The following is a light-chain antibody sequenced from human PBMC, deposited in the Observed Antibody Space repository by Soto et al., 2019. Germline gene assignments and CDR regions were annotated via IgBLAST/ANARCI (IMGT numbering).Light chain of an antibody. CDR2: RNN. V-gene: IGLV1-47*01. Sequence: QSVLTQPPSASGTPGQGVTISCSGSGSNIGSNYVYWYQQLPGTAPILLIYRNNQRPSGFTDRFSGSKSGTSASLAISGLRSEDEADYYCAAWDDSLSGVVFGGGTKLTVL. J-gene: IGLJ2*01. CDR1: GSNIGSNY. CDR3: AAWDDSLSGVV.